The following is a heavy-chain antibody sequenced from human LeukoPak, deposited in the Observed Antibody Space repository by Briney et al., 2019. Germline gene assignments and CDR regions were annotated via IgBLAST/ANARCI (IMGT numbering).Heavy chain of an antibody. CDR2: IYSGGST. V-gene: IGHV3-53*01. CDR3: ARGGGYCSSTSCYTSPLDY. CDR1: GFTVSSNY. D-gene: IGHD2-2*02. Sequence: GGSLRLSCAASGFTVSSNYMSWVRQAPGKGLEWVSVIYSGGSTYYADSVKGRFTISRDNSKNTLYLQMNSLRAEDTAVYYSARGGGYCSSTSCYTSPLDYWGQGTLVTVSS. J-gene: IGHJ4*02.